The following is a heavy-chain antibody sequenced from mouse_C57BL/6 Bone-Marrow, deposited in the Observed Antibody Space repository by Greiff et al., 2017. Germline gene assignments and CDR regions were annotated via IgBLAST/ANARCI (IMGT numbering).Heavy chain of an antibody. CDR3: ARPSNWDFDY. V-gene: IGHV1-4*01. Sequence: VKLMESGAELARPGASVKMSCKASGYTFTSYTMHWVKQRPGQGLEWIGYINPSSGYTKYNQKFKDKATLTADKSSITAYMQLSSLTSEDSAVYYCARPSNWDFDYWGQGTTLTVSS. CDR1: GYTFTSYT. D-gene: IGHD4-1*01. J-gene: IGHJ2*01. CDR2: INPSSGYT.